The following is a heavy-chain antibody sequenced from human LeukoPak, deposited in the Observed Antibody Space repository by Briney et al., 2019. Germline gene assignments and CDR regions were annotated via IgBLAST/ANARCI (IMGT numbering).Heavy chain of an antibody. V-gene: IGHV4-39*07. CDR3: ARVKRRMGSSSGDYSDY. CDR1: GGSISSGSYY. D-gene: IGHD6-6*01. J-gene: IGHJ4*02. Sequence: PSQTLSLTCTVSGGSISSGSYYWSWIRQPQGQGLEWIGEINNGGSTNYNPARKSRVTISVDTSKNQFSLKLTSVTATDTAVYYCARVKRRMGSSSGDYSDYWGQGALVTVSS. CDR2: INNGGST.